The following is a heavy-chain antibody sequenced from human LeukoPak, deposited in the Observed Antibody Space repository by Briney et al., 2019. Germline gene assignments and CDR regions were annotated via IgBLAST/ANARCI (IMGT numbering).Heavy chain of an antibody. CDR3: AKDQLVGATKPPVFDY. V-gene: IGHV4-38-2*02. J-gene: IGHJ4*02. D-gene: IGHD1-26*01. Sequence: SETLSLTCTVSGYSISSGYYWGWIRQPPGKGLEWIGSIYHSGSTYYNPSLKSRVTISVDTSKNQFSLKLSSVTAADTAVYYCAKDQLVGATKPPVFDYWGQGTLVTVSS. CDR2: IYHSGST. CDR1: GYSISSGYY.